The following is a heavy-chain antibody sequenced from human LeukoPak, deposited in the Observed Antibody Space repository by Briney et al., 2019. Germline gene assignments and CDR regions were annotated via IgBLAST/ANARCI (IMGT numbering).Heavy chain of an antibody. CDR3: ARVRTVTKDYYYYYMDV. CDR1: GGSISSYY. CDR2: IYYSGST. D-gene: IGHD4-17*01. Sequence: PSETLSLTCTVSGGSISSYYWSWIRQPPGKGLEWIGYIYYSGSTNYNPSLKSRVTISVDTSKNQFSLKLSSVTAADTAVYYCARVRTVTKDYYYYYMDVWGKGTTVTISS. J-gene: IGHJ6*03. V-gene: IGHV4-59*01.